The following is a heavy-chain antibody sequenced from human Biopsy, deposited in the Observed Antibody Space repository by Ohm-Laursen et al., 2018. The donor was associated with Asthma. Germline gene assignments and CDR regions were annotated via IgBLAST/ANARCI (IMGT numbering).Heavy chain of an antibody. CDR2: IYYSGST. CDR1: GGSISNSNYY. D-gene: IGHD4-17*01. V-gene: IGHV4-31*03. CDR3: ARTTYGHDGFDP. Sequence: SQTLSLTCPVSGGSISNSNYYWGWIRQSPGKGLEWIGHIYYSGSTYYNPSLKSRVSISLDTSKNQFSLSLTSVTAADTAVYYCARTTYGHDGFDPWGQGTLVTVSS. J-gene: IGHJ5*02.